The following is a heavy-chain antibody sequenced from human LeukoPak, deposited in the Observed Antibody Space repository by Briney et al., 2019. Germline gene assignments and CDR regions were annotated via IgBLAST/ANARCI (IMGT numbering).Heavy chain of an antibody. D-gene: IGHD1-14*01. CDR3: AREVMDNLRFDY. CDR2: INPSGGDT. CDR1: GYTFTSYF. J-gene: IGHJ4*02. Sequence: ASVKVSCKASGYTFTSYFMHWVRQAPGQGLEWMGIINPSGGDTSYAQKFQGRLTMTRDTSTNTVYMELTSLRSEDTAVYYCAREVMDNLRFDYWGQGTLVTVSS. V-gene: IGHV1-46*01.